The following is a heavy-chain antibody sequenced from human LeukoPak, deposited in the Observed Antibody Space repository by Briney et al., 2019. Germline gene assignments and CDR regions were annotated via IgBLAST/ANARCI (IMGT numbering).Heavy chain of an antibody. V-gene: IGHV3-64D*06. D-gene: IGHD3-16*01. CDR2: ISSNGGST. Sequence: GGSLRLSCSASGFTFSSYAMHWVRQAPGKGLEYVSAISSNGGSTYYADSVKGRFTISRDNSKNTLCLQMSSLRAEDTAVYYCVKDEWGTGSYMYPDYWGQGTLVTVSS. CDR3: VKDEWGTGSYMYPDY. CDR1: GFTFSSYA. J-gene: IGHJ4*02.